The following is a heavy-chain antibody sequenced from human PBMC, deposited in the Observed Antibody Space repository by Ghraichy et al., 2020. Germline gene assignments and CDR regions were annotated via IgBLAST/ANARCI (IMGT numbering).Heavy chain of an antibody. J-gene: IGHJ4*02. Sequence: GSLRRSCAASGFTLSSYSMSWVRQAPGKGLEWVSYISSSSSTIYYTDSVKGRFTISRDNAKNSLYLQMNSLRADDTAVYYCARVREDSSGWYCFDSWGQGTLVTVSS. V-gene: IGHV3-48*01. CDR1: GFTLSSYS. D-gene: IGHD6-19*01. CDR2: ISSSSSTI. CDR3: ARVREDSSGWYCFDS.